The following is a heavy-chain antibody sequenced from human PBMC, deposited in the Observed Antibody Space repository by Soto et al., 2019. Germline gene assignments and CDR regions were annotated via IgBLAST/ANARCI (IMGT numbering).Heavy chain of an antibody. CDR2: INMDGTKT. CDR3: ARDYYYDSRSSSVNWFDP. D-gene: IGHD3-22*01. V-gene: IGHV3-74*01. J-gene: IGHJ5*02. Sequence: PGGSLRLSCVASEFTFSKYWMHWVRQAPGKGLVWVSRINMDGTKTAYADSVKGRFTVSRDNANNTLYLQMNSLGVEDTAVYYCARDYYYDSRSSSVNWFDPWGQGTLVTASS. CDR1: EFTFSKYW.